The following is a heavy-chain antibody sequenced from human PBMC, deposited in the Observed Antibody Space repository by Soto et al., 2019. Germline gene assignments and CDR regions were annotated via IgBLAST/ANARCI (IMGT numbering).Heavy chain of an antibody. CDR2: ISGSGGST. J-gene: IGHJ6*02. CDR3: VALLWSHPNYYYGMDV. Sequence: GGSLRLSCAASGFTFSSYAMSWVRQAPGKGLEWVSAISGSGGSTYYADSVKGRFTISRDNSKNTLHLQMNSLRAEDTAVYYCVALLWSHPNYYYGMDVWGQGTTVTVSS. D-gene: IGHD3-10*01. CDR1: GFTFSSYA. V-gene: IGHV3-23*01.